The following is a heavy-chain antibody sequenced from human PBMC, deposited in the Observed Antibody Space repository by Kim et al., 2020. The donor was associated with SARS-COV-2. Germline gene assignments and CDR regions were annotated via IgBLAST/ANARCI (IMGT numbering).Heavy chain of an antibody. D-gene: IGHD5-12*01. Sequence: ASVKVSCKASGYTFTSYDINWVRQATGQGLEWMGWMNPNSGNTGYAQKFQGRVTMTRNTSISTAYMELSSLRSEETAVYYCARGTLVATIFNYYYGMDVWGQGTTVTVSS. V-gene: IGHV1-8*01. CDR1: GYTFTSYD. CDR2: MNPNSGNT. J-gene: IGHJ6*02. CDR3: ARGTLVATIFNYYYGMDV.